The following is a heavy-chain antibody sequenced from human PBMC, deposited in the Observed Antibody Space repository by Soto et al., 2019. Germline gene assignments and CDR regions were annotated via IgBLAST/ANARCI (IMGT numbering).Heavy chain of an antibody. J-gene: IGHJ4*02. Sequence: GSLRLSCVASGFDFNIWEMNWVRQAPGKGLEWLSYIPATGTGANYAESVRGRFTTSRDNANKVVYLQMNSLTVEDTAVYYCARSWGWSPGTDFWGQGTLVTAP. D-gene: IGHD3-16*01. CDR3: ARSWGWSPGTDF. V-gene: IGHV3-48*03. CDR2: IPATGTGA. CDR1: GFDFNIWE.